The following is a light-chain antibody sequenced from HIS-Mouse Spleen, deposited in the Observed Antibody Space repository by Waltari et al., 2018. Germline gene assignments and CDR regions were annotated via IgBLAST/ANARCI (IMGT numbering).Light chain of an antibody. CDR3: AAWDDSLSGPV. CDR1: SSNIGSNY. CDR2: RNN. Sequence: QSVLTQPPSASGTPGQRVTISCSGSSSNIGSNYVYWYQQLPGKAPKLLIYRNNQRPSGVPDRFSGSKSGTSDSLAISGLRSEDEADYYCAAWDDSLSGPVFGGGTKLTVL. V-gene: IGLV1-47*01. J-gene: IGLJ3*02.